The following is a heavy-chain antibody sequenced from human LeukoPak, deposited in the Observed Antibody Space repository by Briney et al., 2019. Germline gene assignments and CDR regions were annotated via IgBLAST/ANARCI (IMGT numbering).Heavy chain of an antibody. J-gene: IGHJ5*02. D-gene: IGHD3-3*01. CDR2: IYYSGST. V-gene: IGHV4-59*01. Sequence: SETLSLTCTDSGGSISSYYWSWIRQPPGKGLEWIGYIYYSGSTNYNPSLKSRVTISVDTSKNQFSLKLSSVTAADTAVYYCARDGGPWGQGTLVTVSS. CDR1: GGSISSYY. CDR3: ARDGGP.